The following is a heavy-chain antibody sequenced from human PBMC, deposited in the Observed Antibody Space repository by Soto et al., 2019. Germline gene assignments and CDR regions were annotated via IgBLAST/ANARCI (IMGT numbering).Heavy chain of an antibody. CDR3: ARYYYDSSGNTHDAFDI. D-gene: IGHD3-22*01. J-gene: IGHJ3*02. Sequence: EVQLVETGGGLIQPGGSLRLSCAASGFTVSSNYMSWVHQAPGKGLEWVSVIYSGGSTYYADSVKGRFTISRDNSKNTLYLQMNSLRAEDTAVYYCARYYYDSSGNTHDAFDIWGQGTMVTVSS. V-gene: IGHV3-53*02. CDR2: IYSGGST. CDR1: GFTVSSNY.